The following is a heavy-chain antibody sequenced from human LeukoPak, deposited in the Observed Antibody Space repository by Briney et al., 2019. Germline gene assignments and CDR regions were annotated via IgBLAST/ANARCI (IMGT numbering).Heavy chain of an antibody. CDR3: TRVSWRGEIF. D-gene: IGHD3-3*01. CDR2: ISRGGSPI. V-gene: IGHV3-48*03. CDR1: GFTFSSYE. Sequence: GGSLRLSCAASGFTFSSYEMNWVREAPGKGLEWVSSISRGGSPIFYADSVRGRFTTSRDNAKKSLFLQMTSLRAEDTAVYYCTRVSWRGEIFWGQGTLVSVSS. J-gene: IGHJ4*02.